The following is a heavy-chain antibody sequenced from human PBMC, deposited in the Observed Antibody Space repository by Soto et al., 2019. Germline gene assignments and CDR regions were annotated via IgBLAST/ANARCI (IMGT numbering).Heavy chain of an antibody. J-gene: IGHJ4*02. CDR2: IYSGGST. D-gene: IGHD3-10*01. Sequence: EVQLVESGGGLIQPGGSLRLSCAASGFTVSSNYMSWVRQAPGKGLEWVSVIYSGGSTYYADSVKGRFTISRDNSKNTLYFQMNSLRAEDTAVYYCARHITMDPLLVYWCQGTLVTVSS. CDR3: ARHITMDPLLVY. V-gene: IGHV3-53*01. CDR1: GFTVSSNY.